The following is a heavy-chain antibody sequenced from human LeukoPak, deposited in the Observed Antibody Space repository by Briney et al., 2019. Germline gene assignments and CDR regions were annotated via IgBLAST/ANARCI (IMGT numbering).Heavy chain of an antibody. V-gene: IGHV3-74*01. CDR1: GFTFRSYW. J-gene: IGHJ4*02. CDR2: IASDGSST. CDR3: ARGRPHGNDY. D-gene: IGHD4-23*01. Sequence: PGVSLRLSYAASGFTFRSYWMNWVRQAPGKGLVWVSRIASDGSSTTYADSVKGRFSISRDNAKNTLYLQMNSLRVEDTAVYYCARGRPHGNDYWGQGTLVTVSS.